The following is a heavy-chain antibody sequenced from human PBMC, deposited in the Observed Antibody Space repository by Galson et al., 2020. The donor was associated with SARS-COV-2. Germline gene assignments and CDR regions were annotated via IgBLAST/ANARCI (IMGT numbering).Heavy chain of an antibody. CDR2: ISYDGSYR. CDR1: GFTFGSYG. CDR3: ARDRSGHYSFDY. Sequence: GGSLRLSCAASGFTFGSYGMHWVRQAPGKGLEWVAIISYDGSYRYYADSVKGRFTISRDSSQNTMYLQMSSLRPEDTAVYYCARDRSGHYSFDYWGQGTLVTVSS. D-gene: IGHD2-15*01. J-gene: IGHJ4*02. V-gene: IGHV3-30*04.